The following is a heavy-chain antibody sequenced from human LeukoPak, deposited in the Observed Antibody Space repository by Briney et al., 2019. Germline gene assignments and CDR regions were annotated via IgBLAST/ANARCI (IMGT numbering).Heavy chain of an antibody. J-gene: IGHJ3*02. V-gene: IGHV4-59*01. CDR3: ARDRSYNYFPGAFDI. CDR2: IYYSGST. Sequence: SETLSLTCTVSGASISSYYWSWIRQPPGKGLEWIGYIYYSGSTNYNPSLKSRVTISVDTSKNQFSLKLSSVTAADTAVYYCARDRSYNYFPGAFDIWGQGTMVTVSS. D-gene: IGHD2/OR15-2a*01. CDR1: GASISSYY.